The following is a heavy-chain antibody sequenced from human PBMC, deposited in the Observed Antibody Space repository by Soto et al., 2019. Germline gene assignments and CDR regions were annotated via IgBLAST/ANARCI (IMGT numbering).Heavy chain of an antibody. D-gene: IGHD3-3*01. CDR1: GGSFSGYY. J-gene: IGHJ5*02. CDR2: INHSGST. Sequence: QVQLQQWGAGLLKPSETLSLTCAVYGGSFSGYYWSWIRQPPGKGLEWIGEINHSGSTNYNPSLKSRVTISVDTSKNQFSLKLSSVTAADTAVYYCARGQYYFWSGTNWFDPWGQGTLVTVSS. V-gene: IGHV4-34*01. CDR3: ARGQYYFWSGTNWFDP.